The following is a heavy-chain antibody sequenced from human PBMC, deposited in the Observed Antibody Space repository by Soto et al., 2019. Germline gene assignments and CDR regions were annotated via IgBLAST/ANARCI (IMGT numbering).Heavy chain of an antibody. V-gene: IGHV1-8*01. Sequence: ASVKVSCKASGYSFTKFDINWVRQAPGQGLEWMGWLNPKSGNTGYAQNLQGRVTMTRDTSISTAYMELRSLRSEDTALYYCARVTAGSSDFDYWGQGTLVPV. J-gene: IGHJ4*02. CDR3: ARVTAGSSDFDY. CDR1: GYSFTKFD. D-gene: IGHD6-6*01. CDR2: LNPKSGNT.